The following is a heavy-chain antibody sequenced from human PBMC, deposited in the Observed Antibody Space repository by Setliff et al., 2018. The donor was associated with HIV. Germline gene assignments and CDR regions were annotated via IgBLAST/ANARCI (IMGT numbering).Heavy chain of an antibody. J-gene: IGHJ4*02. CDR3: ARESACSSTSCPKVLDY. Sequence: SVKVSCKASGGTFGIYGISWVRQAPGQGLEWMGGTIPMFGTANYAQKFQGRVTITTDESTNTGYMELSSLRSEDTAVYYCARESACSSTSCPKVLDYWGKGTLVTVSS. CDR1: GGTFGIYG. CDR2: TIPMFGTA. D-gene: IGHD2-2*01. V-gene: IGHV1-69*05.